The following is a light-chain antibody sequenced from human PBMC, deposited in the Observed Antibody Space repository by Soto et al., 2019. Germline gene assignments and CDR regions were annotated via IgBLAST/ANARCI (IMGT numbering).Light chain of an antibody. J-gene: IGKJ2*01. V-gene: IGKV3-15*01. CDR3: QQYNNWPLYT. CDR2: DAS. CDR1: QSVGGN. Sequence: EIVMTQSPATLSVSPGERATLSCRASQSVGGNLAWYRQRPGRAPRLLIYDASTRATDIPARFSGSGSGTEFTLTISSLQSEDFALYYCQQYNNWPLYTFGQGTKLEIK.